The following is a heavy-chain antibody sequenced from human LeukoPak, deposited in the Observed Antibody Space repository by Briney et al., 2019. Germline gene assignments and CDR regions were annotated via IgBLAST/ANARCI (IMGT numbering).Heavy chain of an antibody. D-gene: IGHD2-2*01. CDR3: ARGTVVVPAARSWDY. CDR2: IYSGGST. V-gene: IGHV3-66*02. CDR1: GFTVSSNY. J-gene: IGHJ4*02. Sequence: GGSLRLSCAASGFTVSSNYMSWVRQAPGKGLEWVSVIYSGGSTYYADSVKGRFTISRDNSKKTLYLQMNSLRAEDTAVYYCARGTVVVPAARSWDYWGQGTLVTVSS.